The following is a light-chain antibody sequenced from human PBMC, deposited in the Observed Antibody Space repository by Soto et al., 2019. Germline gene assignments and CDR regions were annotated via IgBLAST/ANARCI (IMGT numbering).Light chain of an antibody. CDR2: DAS. Sequence: EIVLTQSPATLSLSPGERATLSCRASQHISNYLAWYQQKPGQAPRLLIHDASNRATGIPARFSGSGSGADFTLIITSLEPEDFALYYCQQRSIWPLTFGQGTKVEIK. CDR1: QHISNY. CDR3: QQRSIWPLT. J-gene: IGKJ1*01. V-gene: IGKV3-11*01.